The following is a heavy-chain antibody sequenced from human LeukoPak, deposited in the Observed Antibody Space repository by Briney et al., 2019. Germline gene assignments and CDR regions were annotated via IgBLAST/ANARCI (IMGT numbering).Heavy chain of an antibody. CDR1: GFTFSSYA. CDR3: ARDKSWDVPQYSSGWFHDY. CDR2: ISYDGSNK. D-gene: IGHD6-19*01. Sequence: GGSLRLSCAASGFTFSSYAMHWVRQAPGKGLEWVAGISYDGSNKYYADSVKGRFTISRDNEKNSLYLQMNSLRAEDTAVYYCARDKSWDVPQYSSGWFHDYWGQGTLATVSS. J-gene: IGHJ4*02. V-gene: IGHV3-30-3*01.